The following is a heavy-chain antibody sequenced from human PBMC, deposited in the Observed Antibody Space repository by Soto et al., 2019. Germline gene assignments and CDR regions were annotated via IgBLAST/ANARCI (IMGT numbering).Heavy chain of an antibody. CDR3: TRTGGYSGSYQEFDR. J-gene: IGHJ5*02. CDR2: VRTKANSYAT. D-gene: IGHD1-26*01. CDR1: GFTFSGSV. Sequence: GGSLRLSCAGSGFTFSGSVIHWVRQASGQGLEWVGRVRTKANSYATAYGVSVKGRFTVSRDDSKNTAYLQMDSLKPEDTAVYFCTRTGGYSGSYQEFDRWGQGTVVTVSS. V-gene: IGHV3-73*01.